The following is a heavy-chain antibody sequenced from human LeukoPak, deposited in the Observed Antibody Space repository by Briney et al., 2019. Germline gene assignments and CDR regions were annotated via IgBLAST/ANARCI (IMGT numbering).Heavy chain of an antibody. D-gene: IGHD2-2*01. J-gene: IGHJ5*02. CDR3: ARGSSCSSTSCVVNWFDP. CDR2: MNPNSGNT. Sequence: ASVKVSCKASGYTFTSYDINWVRQATGQGLEWMGWMNPNSGNTGYAQKFQGRVTMTRNTSISTAYMELSSLRSEDTAVYYCARGSSCSSTSCVVNWFDPWGQGTLVTVSS. CDR1: GYTFTSYD. V-gene: IGHV1-8*01.